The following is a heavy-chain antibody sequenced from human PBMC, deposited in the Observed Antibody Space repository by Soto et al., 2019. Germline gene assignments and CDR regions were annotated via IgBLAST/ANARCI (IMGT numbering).Heavy chain of an antibody. V-gene: IGHV1-58*01. CDR3: AAGVRYDFWSGYYTTGYYYYGMDV. D-gene: IGHD3-3*01. CDR2: IVVGSGNT. CDR1: GFTFTSSA. Sequence: SVKVSCKASGFTFTSSAVQWVRQARGQRLEWIGWIVVGSGNTNYAQKFQERVTITRDMSTSTAYMELSSLRSEDTAVYYCAAGVRYDFWSGYYTTGYYYYGMDVWGQGTTVTVSP. J-gene: IGHJ6*01.